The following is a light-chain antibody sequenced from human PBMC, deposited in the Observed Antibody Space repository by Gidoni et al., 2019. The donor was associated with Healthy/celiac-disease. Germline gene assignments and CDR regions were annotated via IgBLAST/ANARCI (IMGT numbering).Light chain of an antibody. Sequence: QSALTQPASVSGSPGQSFTISCTGTSSDVGGYNYVSWYQQHPGKAPKLMIYDVSNRPSGVSNRFSGSKSGNTASLTISGLQAEDEAEYYCSSYTSSSTVVFGGGTKLTVL. CDR1: SSDVGGYNY. V-gene: IGLV2-14*03. CDR2: DVS. CDR3: SSYTSSSTVV. J-gene: IGLJ2*01.